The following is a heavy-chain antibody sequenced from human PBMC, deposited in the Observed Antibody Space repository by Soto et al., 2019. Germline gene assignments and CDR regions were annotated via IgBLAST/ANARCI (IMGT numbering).Heavy chain of an antibody. D-gene: IGHD3-22*01. CDR1: GGTFSSYA. V-gene: IGHV1-69*13. Sequence: SVKVSCKASGGTFSSYAISWVRQAPGQGLEWMGGIIPIFGTANYAQKFQGRVTITADESTSTAYMELSSLRSEDTAVYYCAREVYSSGYYRNWFDPWGQGTLVTVSS. J-gene: IGHJ5*02. CDR2: IIPIFGTA. CDR3: AREVYSSGYYRNWFDP.